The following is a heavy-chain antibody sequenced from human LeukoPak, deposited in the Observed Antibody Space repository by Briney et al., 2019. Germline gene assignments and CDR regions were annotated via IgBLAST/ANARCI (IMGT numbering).Heavy chain of an antibody. CDR3: ARPQPGGSGSYYFDY. J-gene: IGHJ4*02. Sequence: SETLSLTCAVSDYSISSGYYWGWIRQPPGKGLEWIGSIYHSGSTYYNPSLKSRVTISVDTSKNQFSLKLSSVTAADTAVYYCARPQPGGSGSYYFDYWGQGTLVTVSS. CDR2: IYHSGST. D-gene: IGHD1-26*01. V-gene: IGHV4-38-2*01. CDR1: DYSISSGYY.